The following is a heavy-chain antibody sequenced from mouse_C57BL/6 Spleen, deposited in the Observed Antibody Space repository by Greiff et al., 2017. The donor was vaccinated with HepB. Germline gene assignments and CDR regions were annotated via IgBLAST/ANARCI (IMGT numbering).Heavy chain of an antibody. Sequence: EVQLVESGGGLVQPGGSLSLSCAASGFTFTDYYMSWVRQPPGKALEWLGFIRNKANGYTTEYSASVKGRFTISRDNSQSILYLQMNALRAEDSATYYCARYRGFYYYGSSPYYFDYWGQGTTLTVSS. D-gene: IGHD1-1*01. CDR2: IRNKANGYTT. V-gene: IGHV7-3*01. CDR3: ARYRGFYYYGSSPYYFDY. J-gene: IGHJ2*01. CDR1: GFTFTDYY.